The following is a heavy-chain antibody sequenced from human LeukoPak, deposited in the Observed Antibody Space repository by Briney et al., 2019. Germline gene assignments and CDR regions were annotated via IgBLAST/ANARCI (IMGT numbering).Heavy chain of an antibody. D-gene: IGHD1/OR15-1a*01. CDR3: AREGSRTPFDF. V-gene: IGHV4-61*01. J-gene: IGHJ4*02. Sequence: SETLSLTCTVSGGXVSSGSDYWTWIRQPPGKGLEWIGHIYYSGSTNYNPSLKSRVTISVNTSKNQFSLKLKSVTAADTAVYYCAREGSRTPFDFWGQGTLVTVSS. CDR2: IYYSGST. CDR1: GGXVSSGSDY.